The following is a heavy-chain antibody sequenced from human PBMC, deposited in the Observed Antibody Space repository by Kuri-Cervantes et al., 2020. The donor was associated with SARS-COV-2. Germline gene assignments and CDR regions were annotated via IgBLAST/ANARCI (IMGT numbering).Heavy chain of an antibody. J-gene: IGHJ3*02. Sequence: SETLSLTCTVSGYSISSGYYWSWIRQPAGKGLEWIGRIYTSGSTNYNPSIKSRVTMSVDTSKNQFSLKLSSVTAADTAVYYCARVVPAAISFFDIWGQGTMVTVSS. CDR2: IYTSGST. D-gene: IGHD2-2*01. CDR3: ARVVPAAISFFDI. V-gene: IGHV4-4*07. CDR1: GYSISSGYY.